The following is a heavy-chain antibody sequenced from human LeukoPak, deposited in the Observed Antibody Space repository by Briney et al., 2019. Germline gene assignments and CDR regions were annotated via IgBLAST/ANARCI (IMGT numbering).Heavy chain of an antibody. CDR1: GFTFSSYW. Sequence: PGGSLRLSCAASGFTFSSYWMSWVRQAPGKGLEWVANIKQDGSEKYYVDSVKGRFTISRDNAKNSLYLQMNSLRAEDTAVYYCARVYRARFGALGFDYWGQGTLVTVSS. D-gene: IGHD3-10*01. J-gene: IGHJ4*02. V-gene: IGHV3-7*01. CDR2: IKQDGSEK. CDR3: ARVYRARFGALGFDY.